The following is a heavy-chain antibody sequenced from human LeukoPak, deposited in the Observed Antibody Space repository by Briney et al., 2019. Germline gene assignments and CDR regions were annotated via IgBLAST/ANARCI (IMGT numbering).Heavy chain of an antibody. CDR1: GGTFSSYA. CDR2: SNPRGGST. V-gene: IGHV1-46*01. J-gene: IGHJ5*02. D-gene: IGHD2-15*01. Sequence: GASVKVSCKASGGTFSSYAISWVRQAPGQGLEWMGISNPRGGSTSHAQKFQGRVTMTTDTSTSTVYMEVSSLRSEDTAVYYCARSPAYCSGGTCYGHNWFDPWGQGTLVTVSS. CDR3: ARSPAYCSGGTCYGHNWFDP.